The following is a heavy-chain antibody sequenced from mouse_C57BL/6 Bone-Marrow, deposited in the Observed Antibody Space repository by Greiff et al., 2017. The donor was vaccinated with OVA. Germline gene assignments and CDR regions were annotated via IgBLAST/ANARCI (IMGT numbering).Heavy chain of an antibody. CDR3: ARDYDYSAWFAY. J-gene: IGHJ3*01. Sequence: DVKLVESGGGLVQPGGSLSLSCAASGFTFTDYYMSWVRQPPGKALEWLGFISNKANGYTTEYSASVKGRFTISRDNSQSILYLQMNALRAEDSATYYCARDYDYSAWFAYWGQGTLVTVSA. D-gene: IGHD2-4*01. CDR2: ISNKANGYTT. V-gene: IGHV7-3*01. CDR1: GFTFTDYY.